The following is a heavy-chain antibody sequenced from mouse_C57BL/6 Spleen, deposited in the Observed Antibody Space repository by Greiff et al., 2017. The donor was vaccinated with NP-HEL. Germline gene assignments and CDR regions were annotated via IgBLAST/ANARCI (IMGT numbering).Heavy chain of an antibody. CDR2: IYPGDGDT. CDR3: ARWEAPPGFAY. J-gene: IGHJ3*01. CDR1: GYAFSSSW. V-gene: IGHV1-82*01. Sequence: QVHVKQSGPELVKPGASVKISCKASGYAFSSSWMNWVKQRPGKGLEWIGRIYPGDGDTNYNGKFKGKATLTADKSSSTAYMQLSSLTSEDSAVYFCARWEAPPGFAYWGQGTLVTVSA. D-gene: IGHD4-1*01.